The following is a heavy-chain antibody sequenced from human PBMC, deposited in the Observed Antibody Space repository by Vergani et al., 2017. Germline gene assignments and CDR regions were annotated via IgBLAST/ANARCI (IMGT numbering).Heavy chain of an antibody. D-gene: IGHD3-22*01. J-gene: IGHJ4*02. CDR1: GFTFSSYW. CDR3: AKDREDSSGYSTIGGFDY. Sequence: VQLVESGGGLVQPGGSLRLSCAASGFTFSSYWMSWVRQAPGKGLEWVAFIRYDGSNKYYADSVKGRFTISRDNSKNTLYLKMNSLRAEDTAVYYCAKDREDSSGYSTIGGFDYWGQGTLVTVSS. V-gene: IGHV3-30*02. CDR2: IRYDGSNK.